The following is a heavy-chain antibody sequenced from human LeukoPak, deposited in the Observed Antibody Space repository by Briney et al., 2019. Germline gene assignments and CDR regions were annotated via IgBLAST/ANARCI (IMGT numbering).Heavy chain of an antibody. J-gene: IGHJ1*01. CDR2: ISGSGGST. Sequence: GGSLRLSCAASGFTFSGYAMSWVRQAPGKGLEWVSAISGSGGSTYYADSVKGRFTISRDNSKNTLYLQMNSLRAEDTAVYYCAHATGYDYVWGSYRYDYFQHWGQGTLVTVSS. CDR1: GFTFSGYA. V-gene: IGHV3-23*01. CDR3: AHATGYDYVWGSYRYDYFQH. D-gene: IGHD3-16*02.